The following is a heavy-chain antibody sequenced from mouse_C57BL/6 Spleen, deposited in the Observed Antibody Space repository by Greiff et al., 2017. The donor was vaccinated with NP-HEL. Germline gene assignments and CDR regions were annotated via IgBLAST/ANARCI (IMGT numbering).Heavy chain of an antibody. J-gene: IGHJ4*01. CDR2: ISSGSSTI. V-gene: IGHV5-17*01. D-gene: IGHD2-1*01. CDR3: ARGPLCYGNYGGLVDY. Sequence: EVMLVESGGGLVKPGGSLKLSCAASGFTFSDYGMHWVRQAPEKGLEWVAYISSGSSTIYYADTVKGRFTISRDNAKNTLFLQMSSLRSEDTAMYYCARGPLCYGNYGGLVDYWGQGTSVTVSS. CDR1: GFTFSDYG.